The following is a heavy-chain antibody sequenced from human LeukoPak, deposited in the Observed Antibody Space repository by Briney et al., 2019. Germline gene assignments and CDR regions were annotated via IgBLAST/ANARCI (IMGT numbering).Heavy chain of an antibody. V-gene: IGHV3-30*02. D-gene: IGHD5-18*01. CDR3: AKDFGYSCDY. J-gene: IGHJ4*02. CDR1: GFTFSNYG. Sequence: PGGSLRLSCAASGFTFSNYGMHWVRQAPGKGLEWVAFTRYDGTKKYYADSVMGRFIISRDNSKNTLYLQMNSLRAEDTAVYYCAKDFGYSCDYWGQGTLVTVSS. CDR2: TRYDGTKK.